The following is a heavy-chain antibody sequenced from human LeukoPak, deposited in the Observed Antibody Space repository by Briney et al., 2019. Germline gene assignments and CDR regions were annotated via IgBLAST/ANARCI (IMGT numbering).Heavy chain of an antibody. CDR2: ISGSGGST. V-gene: IGHV3-23*01. CDR3: AKVRLGYSSGWYGY. J-gene: IGHJ4*02. Sequence: GGTLRLSCAASGFTFSSYAMSWVRQAPGKGLEWVSAISGSGGSTYYADSVKGRFTISRDNSKNTLYLQMNSLRAEDTAVYYCAKVRLGYSSGWYGYWGQGTLVTVSS. CDR1: GFTFSSYA. D-gene: IGHD6-19*01.